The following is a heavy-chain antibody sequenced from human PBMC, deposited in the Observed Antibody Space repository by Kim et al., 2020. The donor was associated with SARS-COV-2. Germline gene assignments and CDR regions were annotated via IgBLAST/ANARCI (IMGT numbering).Heavy chain of an antibody. CDR1: GGSFSGYY. V-gene: IGHV4-34*01. J-gene: IGHJ6*02. CDR3: ARGMRCSSTSCYAAYYYYYGMDV. D-gene: IGHD2-2*01. Sequence: SETLSLTCAVYGGSFSGYYWSWIRQPPGKGLEWIGEINHSGSTNYNPSLKSRVTISVDTSKNQFSLKLSSVTAADTAVYYCARGMRCSSTSCYAAYYYYYGMDVWGQGTTVTVSS. CDR2: INHSGST.